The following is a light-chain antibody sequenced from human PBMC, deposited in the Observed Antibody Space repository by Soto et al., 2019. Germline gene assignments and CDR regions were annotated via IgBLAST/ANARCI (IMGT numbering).Light chain of an antibody. CDR1: VSVSSSY. J-gene: IGKJ5*01. CDR3: QQYGSSPPIT. CDR2: GGS. V-gene: IGKV3-20*01. Sequence: EILLTQSPGTLSLSPGERASLSCMASVSVSSSYLAWYQQKLGHAPRVLINGGSSRATVIPDRFSGSGSGTDFSLTISSLEPEDFAVYYCQQYGSSPPITFGQGTRLEIK.